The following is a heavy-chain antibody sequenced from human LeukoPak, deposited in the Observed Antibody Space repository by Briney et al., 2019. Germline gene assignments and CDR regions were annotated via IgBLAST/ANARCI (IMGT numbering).Heavy chain of an antibody. V-gene: IGHV3-23*01. Sequence: GGSLKLSCAASGLTFRISPMSWVRQAPGKGLEWVSSLSGSGYNTYYADSVKGRFTISRDNSKNTVYLQMNSLRAEDTAVYYCAKDPYGTRYFDYWGQGTLVTVSS. CDR3: AKDPYGTRYFDY. CDR1: GLTFRISP. D-gene: IGHD2-2*01. J-gene: IGHJ4*02. CDR2: LSGSGYNT.